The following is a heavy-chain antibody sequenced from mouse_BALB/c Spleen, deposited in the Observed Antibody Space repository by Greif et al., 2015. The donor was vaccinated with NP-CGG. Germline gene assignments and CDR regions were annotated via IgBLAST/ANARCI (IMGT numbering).Heavy chain of an antibody. CDR2: INSNGGST. D-gene: IGHD2-2*01. J-gene: IGHJ1*01. V-gene: IGHV5-6-2*01. CDR1: GFTFSSYY. Sequence: EVKLVESGGGLVKLGGSLKLSCAASGFTFSSYYMSWVRQTPEKRLELVAAINSNGGSTYYPDTVKGRFTISRDNAENTLYLQMSSLKDEDTALYYCARPGCGDFDVWGAGTTGTVAS. CDR3: ARPGCGDFDV.